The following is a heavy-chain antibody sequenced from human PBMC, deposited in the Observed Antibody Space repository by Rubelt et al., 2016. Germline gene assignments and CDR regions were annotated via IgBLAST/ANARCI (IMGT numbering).Heavy chain of an antibody. Sequence: EVQLVESGGGLVQPGRSLRLSCAASGFTFDDYAMHWVRQAPGKGLEWVSGISWNSGSIGYADSVKGRFTISRENAKNSLYLQMNSLRAEDTAVYYCARARPYYDFWSGSPPPRYGMDVWGQGTTVTVSS. V-gene: IGHV3-9*01. J-gene: IGHJ6*02. CDR2: ISWNSGSI. D-gene: IGHD3-3*01. CDR1: GFTFDDYA. CDR3: ARARPYYDFWSGSPPPRYGMDV.